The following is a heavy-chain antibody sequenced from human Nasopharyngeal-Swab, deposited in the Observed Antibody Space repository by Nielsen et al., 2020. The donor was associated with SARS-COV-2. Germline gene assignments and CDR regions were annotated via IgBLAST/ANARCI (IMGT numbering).Heavy chain of an antibody. CDR2: ISSSSGHI. Sequence: GESLKISCAASGFTFSTDSMNWVRQAPGKGLEWVSSISSSSGHIYYADSVKGRFTISRDNAKNSLYLQMNSLRAEDTALYHCATYSRSDWYFDLWGRGTLVTVSS. V-gene: IGHV3-21*04. CDR1: GFTFSTDS. D-gene: IGHD2-15*01. J-gene: IGHJ2*01. CDR3: ATYSRSDWYFDL.